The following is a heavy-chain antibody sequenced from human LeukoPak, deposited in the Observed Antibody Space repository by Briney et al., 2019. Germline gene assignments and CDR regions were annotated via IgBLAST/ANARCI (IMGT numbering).Heavy chain of an antibody. CDR2: ISGSGGST. CDR1: GFTFSSYA. D-gene: IGHD5-24*01. V-gene: IGHV3-23*01. CDR3: AKDRRDGYNLGWFIIDY. J-gene: IGHJ4*02. Sequence: PGGSLRLSCAASGFTFSSYAMSWVRQAPGKGLEWVSAISGSGGSTYYADSVKGRFTISRDNSKNTLYLQMNSLRAEDTAVYYCAKDRRDGYNLGWFIIDYWGQGTLVTVSS.